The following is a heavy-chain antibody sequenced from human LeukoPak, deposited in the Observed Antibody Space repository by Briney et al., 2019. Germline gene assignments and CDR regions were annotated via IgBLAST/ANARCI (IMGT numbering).Heavy chain of an antibody. CDR3: ARVGFTLLWFGELWSPHAFDI. CDR2: IYYSGST. CDR1: GGSISSSSYY. J-gene: IGHJ3*02. V-gene: IGHV4-39*07. Sequence: SETLSLTCTVSGGSISSSSYYWGWIRQPPGKGLEWIGSIYYSGSTYYNPSLKSRVTISVDTSKNQFSLKLSSVTAADTAVYYCARVGFTLLWFGELWSPHAFDIWGQGTMVTVSS. D-gene: IGHD3-10*01.